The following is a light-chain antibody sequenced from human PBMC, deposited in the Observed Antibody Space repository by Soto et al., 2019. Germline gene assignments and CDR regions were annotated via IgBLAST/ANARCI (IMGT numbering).Light chain of an antibody. CDR2: DAS. CDR1: HSVSGD. CDR3: QQYNNWPIT. V-gene: IGKV3-15*01. J-gene: IGKJ5*01. Sequence: IVLTQSPATLSVSPGDRATLSCMASHSVSGDLAWYHHKPGQAPRLLIYDASTRALDTPARFAGSGSGTEFTLTISSLQSEDFAVYFCQQYNNWPITFGQGTRLE.